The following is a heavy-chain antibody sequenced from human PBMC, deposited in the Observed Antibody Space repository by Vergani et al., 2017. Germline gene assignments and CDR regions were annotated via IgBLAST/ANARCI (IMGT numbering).Heavy chain of an antibody. CDR3: ARGSPLHYDYVWGSYRYYFDY. V-gene: IGHV4-34*01. Sequence: QVQLQQWGAGLLKPSETLSLTCAVYGGSFSGYYWSWIRQPPGKGLEWIGEINHSGSTNYNPSLKSRVTISVDTSKNQFSLELSSVTAADTAVYYCARGSPLHYDYVWGSYRYYFDYWGQGTLVTVSS. J-gene: IGHJ4*02. D-gene: IGHD3-16*02. CDR1: GGSFSGYY. CDR2: INHSGST.